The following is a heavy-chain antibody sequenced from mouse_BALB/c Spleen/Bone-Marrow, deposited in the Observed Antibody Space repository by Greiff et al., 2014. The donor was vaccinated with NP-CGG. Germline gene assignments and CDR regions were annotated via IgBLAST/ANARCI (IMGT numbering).Heavy chain of an antibody. V-gene: IGHV1-9*01. J-gene: IGHJ2*01. CDR1: GYTFSSYW. CDR2: ILPASVTT. Sequence: VKLMESGAELMKPGASVKISCKATGYTFSSYWIEWIKQRPGHGLEWIGEILPASVTTNYNGRFKGKATFTADTSSNTAYMQRSSLTSEDSAFYYGARDHFDPWGPGTTLTVSS. CDR3: ARDHFDP.